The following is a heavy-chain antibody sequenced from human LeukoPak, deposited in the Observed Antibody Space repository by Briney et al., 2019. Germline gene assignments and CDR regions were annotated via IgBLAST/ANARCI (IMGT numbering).Heavy chain of an antibody. CDR1: GDSVSSNSAA. CDR3: ARDLHIAAAGNSRYYYYGMDV. J-gene: IGHJ6*02. D-gene: IGHD6-13*01. Sequence: SQTLSLTCAISGDSVSSNSAAWNWIRQSPSRGLECLGRTYYRSKWYNDYAVSVKSRITINPDTSKNQFSLQLNSVTPEDTAVYYCARDLHIAAAGNSRYYYYGMDVWGQGTTVTVSS. V-gene: IGHV6-1*01. CDR2: TYYRSKWYN.